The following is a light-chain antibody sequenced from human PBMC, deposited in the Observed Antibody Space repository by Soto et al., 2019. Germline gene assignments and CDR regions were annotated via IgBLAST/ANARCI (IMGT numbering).Light chain of an antibody. Sequence: PQPPAALSVSPGGRATHSCRASQSVSSNLAWYQQKPGQAPTLLIYDASERASGFPAMFSGSGSGTGFTLTICSREPEDFAVYDCQERTDCPLTFGGGTKVDIK. CDR2: DAS. CDR1: QSVSSN. J-gene: IGKJ4*01. V-gene: IGKV3-11*01. CDR3: QERTDCPLT.